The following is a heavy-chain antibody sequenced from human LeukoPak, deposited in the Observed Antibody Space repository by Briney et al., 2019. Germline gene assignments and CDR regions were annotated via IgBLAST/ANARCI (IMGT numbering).Heavy chain of an antibody. CDR1: GFTFSNYW. V-gene: IGHV3-23*01. J-gene: IGHJ4*02. Sequence: GGSLRLSCAASGFTFSNYWMNWVRQAPGKGLEWVSVIRSSGGSTFYADSVKGRFTISRDISKNTSYLQMSSLRAEDTAVYYCARRAGGYSHPYDYWGQGVLVTVSS. D-gene: IGHD4-23*01. CDR2: IRSSGGST. CDR3: ARRAGGYSHPYDY.